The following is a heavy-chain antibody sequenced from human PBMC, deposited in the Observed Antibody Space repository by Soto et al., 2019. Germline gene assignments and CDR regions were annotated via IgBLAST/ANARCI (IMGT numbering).Heavy chain of an antibody. CDR2: ISSDGSEQ. V-gene: IGHV3-30*18. CDR1: GFTFSNYA. J-gene: IGHJ4*02. Sequence: PGGSLSLSCVASGFTFSNYAMHWVRQAPGKGLGWVAVISSDGSEQYYLDSVRDRFTISRDNSKNTLYLQMNNLRPEDTAMYYCANSWTTLTTGFDFWGQGALVTVSS. D-gene: IGHD4-17*01. CDR3: ANSWTTLTTGFDF.